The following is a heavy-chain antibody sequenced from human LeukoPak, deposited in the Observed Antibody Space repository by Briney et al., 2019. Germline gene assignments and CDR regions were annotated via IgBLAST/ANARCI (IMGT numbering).Heavy chain of an antibody. CDR1: GFTFSTSW. J-gene: IGHJ4*02. CDR2: INVDDSSK. CDR3: ARDRAYSTFDF. V-gene: IGHV3-7*01. D-gene: IGHD4-11*01. Sequence: GGSLRLSCAASGFTFSTSWMTWVRQAPGKGLERVAIINVDDSSKSYLHSVKGRFTISRDNARNSLFLQMNNLRAEDTAVYYCARDRAYSTFDFWGQGTLVAVSS.